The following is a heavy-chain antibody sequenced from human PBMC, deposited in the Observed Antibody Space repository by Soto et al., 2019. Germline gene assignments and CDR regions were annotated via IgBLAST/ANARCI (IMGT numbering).Heavy chain of an antibody. CDR1: GGSFSGYY. CDR2: INHSGST. J-gene: IGHJ4*02. D-gene: IGHD4-17*01. CDR3: ARGPVFYGEAPYFDY. Sequence: PSETLSLTCAVYGGSFSGYYWSWIRQPPGKGLEWIGEINHSGSTNYNPSLKSRVTISVDTSKNQFSLKLSSVTAADTAVYYCARGPVFYGEAPYFDYWGQGTLVTVSS. V-gene: IGHV4-34*01.